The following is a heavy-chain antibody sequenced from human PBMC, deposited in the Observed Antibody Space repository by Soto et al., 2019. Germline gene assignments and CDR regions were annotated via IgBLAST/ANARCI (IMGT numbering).Heavy chain of an antibody. Sequence: GGSLRLSCAASGFTFSSYAMSWVRQAPGKGLEWVSAISGSGGSTYYADSVKGRFTISRDNSKNTLYLQMNSLRAEDTAVYYCAKVHQNPTVTTDDAFDIWGQGTMVTVSS. V-gene: IGHV3-23*01. CDR1: GFTFSSYA. J-gene: IGHJ3*02. D-gene: IGHD4-17*01. CDR2: ISGSGGST. CDR3: AKVHQNPTVTTDDAFDI.